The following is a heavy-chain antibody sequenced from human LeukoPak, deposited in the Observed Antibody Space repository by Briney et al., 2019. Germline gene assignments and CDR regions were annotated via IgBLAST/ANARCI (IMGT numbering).Heavy chain of an antibody. CDR3: ARSGWHSSGYPITFDY. D-gene: IGHD3-22*01. Sequence: PSQTLSLTCTVSGGSISSGSYYWSWIRQPAGRGLERIGRIYTSGSTNYNPSLKSRVTISVDTSKNQFSLKLSSVTAADTAVYYCARSGWHSSGYPITFDYWGQGTLVTVSS. CDR2: IYTSGST. J-gene: IGHJ4*02. V-gene: IGHV4-61*02. CDR1: GGSISSGSYY.